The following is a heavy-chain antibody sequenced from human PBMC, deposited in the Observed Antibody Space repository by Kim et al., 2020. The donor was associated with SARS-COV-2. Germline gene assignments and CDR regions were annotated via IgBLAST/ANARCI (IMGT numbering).Heavy chain of an antibody. CDR2: IWYDGSNK. CDR3: ANSQCLRHFDY. D-gene: IGHD5-12*01. Sequence: GGSLRLSCAASGFTFSSYAMHWVRQAPGKGLEWVAVIWYDGSNKYYADSVKGRFTISRDNSKNTLYLQMNSLRAEDTAVYYCANSQCLRHFDYWGQGTLVTVSS. CDR1: GFTFSSYA. V-gene: IGHV3-33*06. J-gene: IGHJ4*02.